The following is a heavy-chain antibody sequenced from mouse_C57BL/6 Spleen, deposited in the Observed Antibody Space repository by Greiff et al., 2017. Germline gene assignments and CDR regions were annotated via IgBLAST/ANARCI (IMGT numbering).Heavy chain of an antibody. J-gene: IGHJ3*01. CDR2: INPSNGGT. CDR3: ATWGYYGYGGAWFAY. D-gene: IGHD2-2*01. V-gene: IGHV1-53*01. CDR1: GYTFTSYW. Sequence: QVQLKQPGTELVKPGASVKLSCKASGYTFTSYWMHWVKQRPGQGLEWIGNINPSNGGTNYNEKFKSKATLTVDKSSSTAYMQLSSLTSEDSAVYYCATWGYYGYGGAWFAYWGQGTLVTVSA.